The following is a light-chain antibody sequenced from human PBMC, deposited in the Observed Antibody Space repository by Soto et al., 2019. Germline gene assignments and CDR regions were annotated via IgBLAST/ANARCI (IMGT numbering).Light chain of an antibody. CDR1: QSVSSN. J-gene: IGKJ5*01. CDR3: QQYYDWPIT. V-gene: IGKV3-15*01. Sequence: VMTQSPATLSVSPGERATLSCRASQSVSSNLAWYQQKPGRAPRLLIYGASTRATGIPARFSGSGSGTEFTLTISSLQSEDFAVYYCQQYYDWPITFGQGTRLEI. CDR2: GAS.